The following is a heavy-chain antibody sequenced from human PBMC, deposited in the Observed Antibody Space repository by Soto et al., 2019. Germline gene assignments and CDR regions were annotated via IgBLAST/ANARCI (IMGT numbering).Heavy chain of an antibody. CDR2: ISYDGSNK. Sequence: PGGSLRLSCAASGFTFSSYGMHWVRQAPGKGLEWVAVISYDGSNKYYADSVKGRFTISRDNSKNTLYLQMNSLRAEDTAVYYCAKAEWELLPPFDYWGQGTLVTVSS. V-gene: IGHV3-30*18. CDR1: GFTFSSYG. D-gene: IGHD1-26*01. CDR3: AKAEWELLPPFDY. J-gene: IGHJ4*02.